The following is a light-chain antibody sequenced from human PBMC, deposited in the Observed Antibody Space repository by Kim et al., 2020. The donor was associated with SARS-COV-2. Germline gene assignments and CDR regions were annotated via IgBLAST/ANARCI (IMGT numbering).Light chain of an antibody. CDR1: QGISSY. CDR2: AAS. CDR3: QQLNSYVYT. J-gene: IGKJ2*01. V-gene: IGKV1-9*01. Sequence: SASVGDRVTITCRASQGISSYLALYQQKPGKAPKLLIYAASTLQSGVPSRFSGSGSGTEFTLTISSLQPEDFATYYCQQLNSYVYTFGQGTKLEI.